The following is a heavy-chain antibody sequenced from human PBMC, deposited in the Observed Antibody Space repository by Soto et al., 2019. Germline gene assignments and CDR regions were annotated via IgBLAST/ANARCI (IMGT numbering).Heavy chain of an antibody. CDR1: GFTFSSYG. V-gene: IGHV3-30*18. Sequence: PGGSLRLSCAASGFTFSSYGMHWVRQAPGKGLEWVAVISYDGSNKYYADSVKGRFTISRDNSKNTLYLQMNSLRAEDTAVYYCAKLPSGSHIVVVTATHWGQGTLVTVSS. J-gene: IGHJ4*02. D-gene: IGHD2-21*02. CDR3: AKLPSGSHIVVVTATH. CDR2: ISYDGSNK.